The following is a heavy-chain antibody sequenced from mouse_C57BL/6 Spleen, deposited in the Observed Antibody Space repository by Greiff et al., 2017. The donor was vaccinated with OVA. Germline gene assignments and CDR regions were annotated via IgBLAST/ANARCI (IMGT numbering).Heavy chain of an antibody. CDR1: GYTFTDYN. Sequence: EVQLQQSGPELVKPGASVKIPCKASGYTFTDYNMDWVKQSHGKSLEWIGDINPNNGGTIYNQKFKGKATLTVDKSSSTAYMELRSLTSEDTAVYYCARSYYGSSYGFDYWGQGTTLTVSS. CDR3: ARSYYGSSYGFDY. CDR2: INPNNGGT. J-gene: IGHJ2*01. D-gene: IGHD1-1*01. V-gene: IGHV1-18*01.